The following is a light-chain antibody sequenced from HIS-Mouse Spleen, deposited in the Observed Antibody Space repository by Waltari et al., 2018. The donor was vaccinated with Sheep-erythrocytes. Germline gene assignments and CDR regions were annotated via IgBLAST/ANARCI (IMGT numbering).Light chain of an antibody. Sequence: SYELTQPLSVSVALGQTARITCGGNNIGSKNVHRYQQKPGQAPLLVIYRDSNRPSGIPERFSGSNSGNTATLTISRAQAGDEADYYCQVWDSSTAVFGGGTKLTVL. CDR1: NIGSKN. CDR3: QVWDSSTAV. V-gene: IGLV3-9*01. CDR2: RDS. J-gene: IGLJ2*01.